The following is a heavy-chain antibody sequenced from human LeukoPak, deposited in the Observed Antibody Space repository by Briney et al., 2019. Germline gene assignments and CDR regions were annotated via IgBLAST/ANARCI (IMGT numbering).Heavy chain of an antibody. V-gene: IGHV4-39*01. CDR3: ARLEYNWFDP. Sequence: SETLSLTCTVSGVSISSYYWGWIRQPPGKGLEWIGSIYYSGSTYSNPSLKSRVTISVDTSKNQFSLRLSSATATDTAVYYCARLEYNWFDPWGQGTLVTVSS. J-gene: IGHJ5*02. D-gene: IGHD3-3*01. CDR1: GVSISSYY. CDR2: IYYSGST.